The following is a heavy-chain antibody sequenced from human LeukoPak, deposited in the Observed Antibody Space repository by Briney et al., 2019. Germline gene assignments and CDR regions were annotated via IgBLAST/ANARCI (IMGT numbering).Heavy chain of an antibody. V-gene: IGHV4-59*01. D-gene: IGHD3-10*01. Sequence: SETLSLTCTVSGGSISSYYWSWIRQPPGKGLEWIGYIYYSGSTNYNPSLKSRVTISVDTSKNQFSLKLSSVTAADTAVYYCAIDPPTYYYGSGSLWGQGTLVTVSS. CDR1: GGSISSYY. CDR2: IYYSGST. CDR3: AIDPPTYYYGSGSL. J-gene: IGHJ4*02.